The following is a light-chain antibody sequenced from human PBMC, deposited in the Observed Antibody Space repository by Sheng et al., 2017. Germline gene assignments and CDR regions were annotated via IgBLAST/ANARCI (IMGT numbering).Light chain of an antibody. CDR3: QQRSSWVS. Sequence: EIVLTQSPGTLSLSPGERATLSCRASQSVRSSFLAWYQQKPGQAPRLLIYGASNRATGIPDRFSGSGSGADFTLTISRLESEDFAVYYCQQRSSWVSFGGGTKGGDQT. J-gene: IGKJ4*01. CDR2: GAS. CDR1: QSVRSSF. V-gene: IGKV3D-20*02.